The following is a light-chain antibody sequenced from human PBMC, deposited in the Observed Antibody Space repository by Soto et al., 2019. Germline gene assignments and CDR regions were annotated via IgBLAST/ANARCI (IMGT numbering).Light chain of an antibody. Sequence: EIVMTQSPATQSVSPGGRATLSSRASQSVSSNLAWYQQKPGQAPRLLIYGASTRATGIPARFSGSGSGTEFTLTISSLQSEDFAVYYCQQYNNWPGTFGQGTKVDI. CDR3: QQYNNWPGT. J-gene: IGKJ1*01. CDR2: GAS. CDR1: QSVSSN. V-gene: IGKV3-15*01.